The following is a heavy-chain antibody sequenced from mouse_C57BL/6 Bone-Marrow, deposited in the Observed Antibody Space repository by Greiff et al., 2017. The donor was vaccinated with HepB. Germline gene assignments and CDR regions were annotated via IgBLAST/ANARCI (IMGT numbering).Heavy chain of an antibody. Sequence: EVQLVESGGDLVKPGGSLKLSCAASGFTFSSYGVSWVRQTPDKRLEWVATISSGGSYTYYPDSVKGRFTISRDNAKNTLYLQMSSLTSEDTAMYYCARRNYGRGMDYWGQGTSVTVSS. CDR1: GFTFSSYG. V-gene: IGHV5-6*01. CDR2: ISSGGSYT. J-gene: IGHJ4*01. CDR3: ARRNYGRGMDY. D-gene: IGHD1-1*01.